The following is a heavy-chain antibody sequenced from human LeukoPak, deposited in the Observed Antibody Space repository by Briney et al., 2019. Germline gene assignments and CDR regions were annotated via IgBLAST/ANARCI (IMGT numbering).Heavy chain of an antibody. J-gene: IGHJ4*02. CDR3: ARVEDGYNFDY. Sequence: SETLSLTCTVSGGSISSHYWIWIRQPPGKGLEWIGYIYYSGSTNYNPSLKSRVTISVDTSKNQFSLKLSSVTAADTAVYYCARVEDGYNFDYWGQGTLVTVSS. V-gene: IGHV4-59*11. CDR1: GGSISSHY. CDR2: IYYSGST. D-gene: IGHD5-24*01.